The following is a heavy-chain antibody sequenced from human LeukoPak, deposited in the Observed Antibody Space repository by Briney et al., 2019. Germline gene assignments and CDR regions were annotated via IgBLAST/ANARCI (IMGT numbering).Heavy chain of an antibody. CDR3: ARAGYSSGWYGAFDY. V-gene: IGHV4-34*01. CDR2: INHRGST. CDR1: GGSFSGYY. D-gene: IGHD6-19*01. Sequence: SETLSLTCGVYGGSFSGYYWSWIRQPPGKGLEWIGEINHRGSTNYNPSLKSRVTLSVDTSKSQSSLRLGSVTAADTAVYYCARAGYSSGWYGAFDYWGQGTLVPVSS. J-gene: IGHJ4*02.